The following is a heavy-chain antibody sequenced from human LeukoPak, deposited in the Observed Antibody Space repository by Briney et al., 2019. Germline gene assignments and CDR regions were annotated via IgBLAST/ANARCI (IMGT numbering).Heavy chain of an antibody. CDR1: GYTLTELS. CDR2: FDPKDGET. Sequence: ASVKVSCKVSGYTLTELSMHWVRQAPGKGLEWMGGFDPKDGETIYAQKFQGRVTMTEDTSTDTAYMELSSLRSEDTAVYYCATHPISVGSYYLGDYWGQGTLVTVSS. V-gene: IGHV1-24*01. J-gene: IGHJ4*02. D-gene: IGHD1-26*01. CDR3: ATHPISVGSYYLGDY.